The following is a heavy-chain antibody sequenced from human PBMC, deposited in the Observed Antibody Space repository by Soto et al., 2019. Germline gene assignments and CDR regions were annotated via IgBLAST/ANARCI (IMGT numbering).Heavy chain of an antibody. J-gene: IGHJ4*02. Sequence: QVQLEQSGAEVKQPGSSVKVSCKTSGGTFSTYAINWVRQAPGQGLEWMGAIIPLFGTADYSQKFQGRVTITADESTSTAYMELSSLSSDDTAVSFCARPKGTYSSGYYDFDFWGQGTLVTVSS. CDR1: GGTFSTYA. V-gene: IGHV1-69*01. CDR2: IIPLFGTA. D-gene: IGHD6-19*01. CDR3: ARPKGTYSSGYYDFDF.